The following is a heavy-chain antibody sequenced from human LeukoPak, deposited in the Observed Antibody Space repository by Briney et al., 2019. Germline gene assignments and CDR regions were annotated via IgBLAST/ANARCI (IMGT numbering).Heavy chain of an antibody. CDR1: GYTFTGYG. Sequence: ASVKVPCKASGYTFTGYGISWVRQAPGQGLEWMGWISAYNGNTNYAQKLQGRVTMTTDTSTSTAYMELRSLRSDDTAVYYCARVAPVGATTDYWGQGTLVTVSS. CDR2: ISAYNGNT. J-gene: IGHJ4*02. D-gene: IGHD1-26*01. V-gene: IGHV1-18*01. CDR3: ARVAPVGATTDY.